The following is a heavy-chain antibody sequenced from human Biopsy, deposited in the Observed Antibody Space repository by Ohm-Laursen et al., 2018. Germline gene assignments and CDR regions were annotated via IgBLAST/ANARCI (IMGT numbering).Heavy chain of an antibody. Sequence: SLRLSCAASGFIFYDFAMYWVRQTPGKGLGWVSGISWNSGRIAYADSVKGRFTISRDNAKNSLYLQMNSLRAEDTALYYCAKGQAPDGYNYAFDIWGQGTMLTVSS. D-gene: IGHD5-24*01. CDR1: GFIFYDFA. CDR2: ISWNSGRI. CDR3: AKGQAPDGYNYAFDI. V-gene: IGHV3-9*01. J-gene: IGHJ3*02.